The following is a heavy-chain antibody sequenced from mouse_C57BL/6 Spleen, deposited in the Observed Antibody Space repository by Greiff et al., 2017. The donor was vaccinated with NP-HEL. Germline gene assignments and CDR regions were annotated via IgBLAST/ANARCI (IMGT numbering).Heavy chain of an antibody. J-gene: IGHJ3*01. CDR2: IYPGDGDT. V-gene: IGHV1-82*01. Sequence: QVQLQQSGPELVKPGASVKISCKASGYAFSSSWMNWVKQRPGKGLEWIGRIYPGDGDTNYNGKFKGKATLTADKSSSTAYMQLSSLTSEDSAVYFCARWVTTKGFAYWGQGTLVTVSA. D-gene: IGHD2-3*01. CDR3: ARWVTTKGFAY. CDR1: GYAFSSSW.